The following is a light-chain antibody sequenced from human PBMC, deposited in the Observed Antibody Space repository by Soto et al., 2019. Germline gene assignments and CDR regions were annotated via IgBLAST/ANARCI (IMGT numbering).Light chain of an antibody. J-gene: IGKJ1*01. V-gene: IGKV3-20*01. Sequence: EFVLTQSPGTLSLSPGERATLSCRASQSLTNSFIAWYQQKPGQAPRLLIYHTSSRESGIPDRFSGSGSGTDFTLTISRLEPEDFAVYYCQQYGDLPWTFGQGTKVDIK. CDR3: QQYGDLPWT. CDR2: HTS. CDR1: QSLTNSF.